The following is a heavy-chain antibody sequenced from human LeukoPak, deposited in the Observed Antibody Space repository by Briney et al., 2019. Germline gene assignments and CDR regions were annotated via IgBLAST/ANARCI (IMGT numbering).Heavy chain of an antibody. Sequence: SGPTLVNPTQTLTLTCTFSGFSLSTSEVGVGWIRQPPGKPLEWLALIYWDDDKRYSPSLKSRLTIIKDTSKNQVVLTMTNMDPVDTATYYCAHKSAAGVFDPWGQGTLATVSS. V-gene: IGHV2-5*02. CDR3: AHKSAAGVFDP. D-gene: IGHD6-13*01. CDR1: GFSLSTSEVG. CDR2: IYWDDDK. J-gene: IGHJ5*02.